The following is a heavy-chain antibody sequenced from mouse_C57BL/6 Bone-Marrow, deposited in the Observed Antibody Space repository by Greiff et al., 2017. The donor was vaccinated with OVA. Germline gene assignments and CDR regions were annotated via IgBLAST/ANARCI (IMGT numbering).Heavy chain of an antibody. J-gene: IGHJ3*01. V-gene: IGHV1-81*01. CDR3: ARRGFYDGYYGFAY. Sequence: VQLQQSGAELARPGASVKLSCKASGYTFTSYGISWVKQRTGQGLEWIGEIYPRSGNTYYNEKFKGKATLTADKYSSTAYMELRSLTSEDSAVYFCARRGFYDGYYGFAYWGQGTLVTVSA. D-gene: IGHD2-3*01. CDR1: GYTFTSYG. CDR2: IYPRSGNT.